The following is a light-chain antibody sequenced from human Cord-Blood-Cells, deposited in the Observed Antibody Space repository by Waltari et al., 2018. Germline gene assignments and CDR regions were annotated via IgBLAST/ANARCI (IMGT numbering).Light chain of an antibody. CDR1: QSISSW. Sequence: DIQMTQSPSPLSASVGERVTITCRASQSISSWLAWYQQKPGKAPKLLIYDASSLESGVPSRFSVSGSGTEFTLTISSLQPDDFATYYCQQYNSYPFTFGPGTKVDIK. V-gene: IGKV1-5*01. CDR2: DAS. CDR3: QQYNSYPFT. J-gene: IGKJ3*01.